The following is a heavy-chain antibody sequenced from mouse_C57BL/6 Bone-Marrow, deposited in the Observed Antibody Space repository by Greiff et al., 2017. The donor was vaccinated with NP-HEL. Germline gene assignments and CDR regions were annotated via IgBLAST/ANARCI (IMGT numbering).Heavy chain of an antibody. CDR1: GFTFSSYA. J-gene: IGHJ3*01. V-gene: IGHV5-4*03. Sequence: DVKLVESGGGLVKPGGSLKLSCAASGFTFSSYAMSWVRQTPEKRLEWVATISDGGSYTYYPDNVKGRFTISRDNAKNNLYLQMSHLKSEDTAMYYCARGWLLACFAYWGQGTLVTVSA. CDR2: ISDGGSYT. CDR3: ARGWLLACFAY. D-gene: IGHD2-3*01.